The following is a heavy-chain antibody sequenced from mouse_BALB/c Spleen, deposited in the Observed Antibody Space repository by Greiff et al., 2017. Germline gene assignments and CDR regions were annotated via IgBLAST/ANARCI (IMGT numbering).Heavy chain of an antibody. D-gene: IGHD2-14*01. Sequence: EVMLVESGGGLVQPGGSRKLSCAASGFTFSSFGMHWVRQAPEKGLEWVAYISSGSSTIYYADTVKGRFTISRDNPKNTLFLQMTSLRSEDTAMYYCARSGWGRYEGYFDVWGAGTTVTVSS. CDR1: GFTFSSFG. CDR3: ARSGWGRYEGYFDV. CDR2: ISSGSSTI. V-gene: IGHV5-17*02. J-gene: IGHJ1*01.